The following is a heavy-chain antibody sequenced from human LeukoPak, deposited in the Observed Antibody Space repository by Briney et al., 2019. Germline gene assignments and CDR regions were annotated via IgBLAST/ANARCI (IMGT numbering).Heavy chain of an antibody. CDR1: GGTFSSYA. V-gene: IGHV1-69*04. CDR3: ARGVPPRSGVDY. D-gene: IGHD6-25*01. Sequence: GASVKVSCKASGGTFSSYAISWVRQAPGQGLEWMGRIIPILGIANYAQKFQGRVTITADKSTSTAYMELSSLRSEDTAVYYCARGVPPRSGVDYWGQGTLVTVSS. CDR2: IIPILGIA. J-gene: IGHJ4*02.